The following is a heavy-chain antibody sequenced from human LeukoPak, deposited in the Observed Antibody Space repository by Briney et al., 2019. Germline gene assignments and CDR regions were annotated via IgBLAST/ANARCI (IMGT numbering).Heavy chain of an antibody. V-gene: IGHV4-59*08. J-gene: IGHJ4*02. Sequence: SETLSLTCTVSGGSIRSYYWSWIRQPPGKGLEWIGYIYYSRSTNYNPSLKSRVTISVDTSKNQFSLKLTSVTGADTAVYYCARLGPQYCSSTSCYQFDYWGQGTLVTVSS. CDR2: IYYSRST. CDR1: GGSIRSYY. D-gene: IGHD2-2*01. CDR3: ARLGPQYCSSTSCYQFDY.